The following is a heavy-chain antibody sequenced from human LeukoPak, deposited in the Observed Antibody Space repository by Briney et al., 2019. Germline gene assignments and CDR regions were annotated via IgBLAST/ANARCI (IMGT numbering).Heavy chain of an antibody. CDR2: ISYDEINK. J-gene: IGHJ6*02. V-gene: IGHV3-30-3*01. CDR3: VRGSRMATISYPHLYYYGMDV. Sequence: GGALRLSCAAPRFTFSSYAMHCVRQTPDKGREWVSVISYDEINKYYADSLKGRFTISRDNSKNKLYLQMNRLRDEDRAVYYCVRGSRMATISYPHLYYYGMDVWGQGTTVTVSS. CDR1: RFTFSSYA. D-gene: IGHD5-24*01.